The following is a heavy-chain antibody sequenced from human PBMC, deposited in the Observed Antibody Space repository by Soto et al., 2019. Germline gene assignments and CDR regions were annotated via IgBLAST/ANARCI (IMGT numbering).Heavy chain of an antibody. D-gene: IGHD1-20*01. CDR3: AKSGQDNWNDGFGGMDV. J-gene: IGHJ6*02. Sequence: QVQLVESGGGVVQPGRSLRLSCAASGFTFSSYGMHWVRQAPGKGLEWVAVISYDGSNKYYADSVKGRFTISRDNSKNTLYLQRNSLEAEDTAVYYCAKSGQDNWNDGFGGMDVWGQGTTVTVSS. V-gene: IGHV3-30*18. CDR1: GFTFSSYG. CDR2: ISYDGSNK.